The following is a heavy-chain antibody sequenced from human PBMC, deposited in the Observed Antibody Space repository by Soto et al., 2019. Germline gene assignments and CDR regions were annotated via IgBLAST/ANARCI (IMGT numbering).Heavy chain of an antibody. CDR1: GGSISSDY. Sequence: QVQLQESGPGLVKPSETLSLTCTVSGGSISSDYWSWIRQPPGKGLEWIGYIYYGGSINYNPSLESRVAISVDTSKNHFSLKLTSVPAADTAVYSCARHWDWGSLAYWGQGTLVTVSS. D-gene: IGHD3-16*01. CDR3: ARHWDWGSLAY. CDR2: IYYGGSI. J-gene: IGHJ4*02. V-gene: IGHV4-59*08.